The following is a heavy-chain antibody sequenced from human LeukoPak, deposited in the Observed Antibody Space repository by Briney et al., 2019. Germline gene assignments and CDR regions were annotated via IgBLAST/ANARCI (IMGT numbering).Heavy chain of an antibody. Sequence: GTSLRLSCAASGFTFNSHAMHWARQAPGKGLEWVAVIWYDGSNAYYAAPVKGRFTISRDNSRNTLYLQMNSLRAEDTAVFYCARDFAQETSGRLDYWGQGAVVSVYS. D-gene: IGHD6-19*01. J-gene: IGHJ4*02. CDR2: IWYDGSNA. CDR1: GFTFNSHA. CDR3: ARDFAQETSGRLDY. V-gene: IGHV3-33*01.